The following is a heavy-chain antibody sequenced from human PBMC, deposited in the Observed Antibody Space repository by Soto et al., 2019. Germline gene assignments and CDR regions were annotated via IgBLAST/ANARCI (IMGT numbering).Heavy chain of an antibody. V-gene: IGHV4-59*01. CDR1: GGSISSYY. CDR2: IYYSGST. D-gene: IGHD3-3*01. Sequence: SETLSLTCTVSGGSISSYYWSWIRQPPGKGLEWIGYIYYSGSTNYNPSLKSRVTISVDTSKNHFSLKLSSVTAADTAVYYCARVERITIFGVVKRWFDPWGQGTLVTVSS. CDR3: ARVERITIFGVVKRWFDP. J-gene: IGHJ5*02.